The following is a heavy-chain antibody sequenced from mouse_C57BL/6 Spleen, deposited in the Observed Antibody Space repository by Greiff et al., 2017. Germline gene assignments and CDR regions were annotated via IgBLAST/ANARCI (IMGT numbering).Heavy chain of an antibody. CDR3: ARGGWLLQAPYAMDY. J-gene: IGHJ4*01. CDR1: GYTFTSYG. V-gene: IGHV1-58*01. CDR2: IYIGNGYT. D-gene: IGHD2-3*01. Sequence: EVKLVESGAELVRPGSSVKMSCKTSGYTFTSYGINWVKQRPGQGLEWIGYIYIGNGYTEYNEKFKGKATLTSDTSSSTAYMQLSSLTSEDSAIYFCARGGWLLQAPYAMDYWGQGTSVTVSS.